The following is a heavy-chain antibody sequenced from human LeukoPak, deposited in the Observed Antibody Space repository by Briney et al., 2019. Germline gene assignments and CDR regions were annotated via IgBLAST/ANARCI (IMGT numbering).Heavy chain of an antibody. Sequence: GGSLRLSCAASGFTFRDYDMHWVRQVPGRGLEWVSAIGIRVDTHYPDSVKGRFTISRENAKNSLYLQMNTLRDGDTAMYYCIRGGIRVSGIDAFDIWGQGTMVTVSS. CDR2: IGIRVDT. CDR1: GFTFRDYD. V-gene: IGHV3-13*01. CDR3: IRGGIRVSGIDAFDI. D-gene: IGHD5/OR15-5a*01. J-gene: IGHJ3*02.